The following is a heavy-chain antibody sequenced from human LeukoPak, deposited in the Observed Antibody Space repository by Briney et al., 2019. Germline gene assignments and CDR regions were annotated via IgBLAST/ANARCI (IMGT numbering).Heavy chain of an antibody. D-gene: IGHD5-12*01. CDR2: IYYSGST. CDR1: GGSISSYY. J-gene: IGHJ4*02. V-gene: IGHV4-59*01. Sequence: SETLSLTCTVSGGSISSYYWSWIRQPPGKGLEWIGYIYYSGSTNYNPSLKSRVTISVDTSKNQFSLKLSSVTAADTAVYYSARKATTELAFDYWGQGTLVTVSS. CDR3: ARKATTELAFDY.